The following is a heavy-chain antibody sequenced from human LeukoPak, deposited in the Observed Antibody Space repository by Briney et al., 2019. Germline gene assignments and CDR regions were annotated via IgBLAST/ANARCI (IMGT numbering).Heavy chain of an antibody. V-gene: IGHV3-33*01. CDR2: RWHDGSKI. D-gene: IGHD1-26*01. Sequence: HSGGSLRLSCAASELILSNYAMHWVRQAPGKGLEWVAIRWHDGSKIYYADSVKGRFTISRDNSKNTLYLQMNSLRAEDTAVYYCAREWELTEFDYWGQGTLVTVSS. CDR3: AREWELTEFDY. J-gene: IGHJ4*02. CDR1: ELILSNYA.